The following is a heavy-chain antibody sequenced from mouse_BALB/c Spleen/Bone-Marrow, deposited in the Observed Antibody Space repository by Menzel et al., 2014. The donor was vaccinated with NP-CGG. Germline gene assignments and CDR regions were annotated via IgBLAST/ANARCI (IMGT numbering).Heavy chain of an antibody. CDR2: IDPANGNT. CDR1: GFNIKDTY. J-gene: IGHJ4*01. Sequence: VQLQQSGAELVKPGASVKLSCTASGFNIKDTYMHWVKQRPEQGLEWIGRIDPANGNTKYDPKFQGKATITADTSSNTAYLQLSSRTSEDTAVYYCARVKLWCYAMDYWGQGTSVTVSA. V-gene: IGHV14-3*02. D-gene: IGHD1-1*02. CDR3: ARVKLWCYAMDY.